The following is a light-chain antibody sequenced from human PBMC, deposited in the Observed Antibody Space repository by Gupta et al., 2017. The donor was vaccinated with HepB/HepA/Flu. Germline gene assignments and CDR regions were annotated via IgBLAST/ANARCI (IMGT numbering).Light chain of an antibody. V-gene: IGKV1-27*01. Sequence: DIQMTQSPSSLSASVGDRVTITCRASQGINNFLAWYQQKPGKGPKLLIYAASTLRSGVPSRFSGSGYGTDFTLTISSRQPEDVATYYCQKYNSDPQGTFGQGTKVEIK. CDR1: QGINNF. CDR3: QKYNSDPQGT. J-gene: IGKJ1*01. CDR2: AAS.